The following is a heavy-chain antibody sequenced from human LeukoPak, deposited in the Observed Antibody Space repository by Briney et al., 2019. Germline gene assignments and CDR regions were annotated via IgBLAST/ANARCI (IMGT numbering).Heavy chain of an antibody. J-gene: IGHJ4*02. CDR1: GFTFSGSA. CDR2: IRSKANSYAT. CDR3: TSRGYSSGWSDPFDY. V-gene: IGHV3-73*01. Sequence: PGGSLRLSCAASGFTFSGSAMHWVRRASGKGLEWVGRIRSKANSYATAYAASVKGGFTISRDDSKNTAYLQMNSLKTEDTAVYYCTSRGYSSGWSDPFDYWGQGTLVTVSS. D-gene: IGHD6-19*01.